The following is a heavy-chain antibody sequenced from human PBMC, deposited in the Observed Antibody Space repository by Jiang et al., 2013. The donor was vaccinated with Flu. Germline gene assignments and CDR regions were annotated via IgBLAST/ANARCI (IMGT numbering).Heavy chain of an antibody. CDR1: GYTFTRNA. J-gene: IGHJ4*02. CDR3: ARREVRHFDY. CDR2: INVGNGNT. D-gene: IGHD1-26*01. V-gene: IGHV1-3*01. Sequence: GAEVKKPGASVKVSCKASGYTFTRNAIHWVRQAPGQRLEWMGWINVGNGNTKYSQNFQGRVAITRDTSASTAYMELSSLRSEDSAVYYCARREVRHFDYWGQGTLVTVSS.